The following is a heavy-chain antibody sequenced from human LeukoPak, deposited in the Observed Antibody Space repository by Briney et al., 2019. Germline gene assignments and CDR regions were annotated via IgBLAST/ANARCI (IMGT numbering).Heavy chain of an antibody. CDR2: INHSGST. J-gene: IGHJ2*01. CDR3: ARLIVVVPAAAKYWYFDL. D-gene: IGHD2-2*01. V-gene: IGHV4-39*07. Sequence: PSETLSLTCTVSGGSISSSSYYWSWIRQPPGKGLEWIGEINHSGSTNYNPSLKSRVTISVDTSKNQFSLKLSSVTAADTAVYYCARLIVVVPAAAKYWYFDLWGRGTLVTVSS. CDR1: GGSISSSSYY.